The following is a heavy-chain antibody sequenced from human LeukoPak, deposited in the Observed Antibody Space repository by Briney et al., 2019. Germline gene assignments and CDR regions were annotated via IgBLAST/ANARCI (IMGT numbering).Heavy chain of an antibody. J-gene: IGHJ4*02. CDR1: GFTFSGYS. V-gene: IGHV3-48*01. Sequence: GGSLRLSCAASGFTFSGYSMKWVRQAPGKGLERISYISNSITTKYYADSVKGRFTISRDNAKNALFLQMNSLRAEDTAVYYCARDGGTSYEIDYWGQGTLVTVSS. CDR2: ISNSITTK. CDR3: ARDGGTSYEIDY. D-gene: IGHD5-18*01.